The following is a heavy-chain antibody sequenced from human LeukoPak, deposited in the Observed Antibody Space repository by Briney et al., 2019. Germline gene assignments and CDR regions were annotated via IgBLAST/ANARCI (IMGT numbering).Heavy chain of an antibody. J-gene: IGHJ4*02. Sequence: PGGSLRLSCAASGFTFSSYAMGWVRQAPGKGLEWVSAITGEGGDTYYADSVKGRFTISKDTSKNTLYLQMNSLLSDDTAMYYCAKGSSDGRPDYFDYWAQGALVTVSS. CDR1: GFTFSSYA. V-gene: IGHV3-23*01. D-gene: IGHD5-24*01. CDR3: AKGSSDGRPDYFDY. CDR2: ITGEGGDT.